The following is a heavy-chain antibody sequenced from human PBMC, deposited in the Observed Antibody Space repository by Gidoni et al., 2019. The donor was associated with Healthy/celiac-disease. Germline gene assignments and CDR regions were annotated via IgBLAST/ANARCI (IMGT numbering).Heavy chain of an antibody. V-gene: IGHV4-34*01. D-gene: IGHD1-1*01. J-gene: IGHJ6*03. CDR1: GGSFIGYY. Sequence: QVQLQQWGAGLLKPSETLSLTCAVYGGSFIGYYWSWIRQPPGKGLVWIGEINHSGSTNYNPSLKSRVTISVDTSKNQFSLKLSSVTAADTAVYYCARGRRTTGTRYYYYYMDVWGKGTTVTVSS. CDR2: INHSGST. CDR3: ARGRRTTGTRYYYYYMDV.